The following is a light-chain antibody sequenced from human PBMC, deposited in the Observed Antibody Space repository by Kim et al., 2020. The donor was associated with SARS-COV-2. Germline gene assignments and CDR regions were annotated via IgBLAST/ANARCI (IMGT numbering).Light chain of an antibody. CDR2: GNS. J-gene: IGLJ2*01. V-gene: IGLV1-40*01. CDR1: SSNIGAGYD. Sequence: VTISCTGSSSNIGAGYDVHWYQQLPGTAPKLLIYGNSNRPSGVPDRFSGSKSGPSASLAITGLQAEDEADYYCQSYDSSLSAYVVFGGGTKVTVL. CDR3: QSYDSSLSAYVV.